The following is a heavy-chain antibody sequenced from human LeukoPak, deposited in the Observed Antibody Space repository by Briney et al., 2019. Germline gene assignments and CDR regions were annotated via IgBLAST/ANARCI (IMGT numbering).Heavy chain of an antibody. CDR3: ARVRSSSWYYFDY. CDR2: ISSSSSYI. Sequence: GGFLRLSCAASGFTFSSYSMRWVRQAPGKGLEWVSSISSSSSYIYYADSVKGRFTISRDNAKNSLYLQMNSLRAEDTAVYYCARVRSSSWYYFDYWGQGTLVTVSS. D-gene: IGHD6-13*01. V-gene: IGHV3-21*01. CDR1: GFTFSSYS. J-gene: IGHJ4*02.